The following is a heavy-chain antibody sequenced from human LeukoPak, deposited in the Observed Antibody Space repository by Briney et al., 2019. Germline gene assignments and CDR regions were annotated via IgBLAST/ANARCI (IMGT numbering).Heavy chain of an antibody. V-gene: IGHV4-39*07. J-gene: IGHJ4*02. Sequence: SETLSLTCTVSGGSISSSSYYWGWIRQPPGKGLEWIGSIYYSGSTYYNPSLKSRVTISVDTSKNQFSLKLSSVTAADTAVYYCAVTMVRGGRGPGDFDYWGQGTLVTVSS. CDR2: IYYSGST. CDR1: GGSISSSSYY. CDR3: AVTMVRGGRGPGDFDY. D-gene: IGHD3-10*01.